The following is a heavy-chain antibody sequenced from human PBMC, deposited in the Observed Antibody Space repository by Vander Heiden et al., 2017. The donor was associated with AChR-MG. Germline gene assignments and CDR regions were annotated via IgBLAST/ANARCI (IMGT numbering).Heavy chain of an antibody. V-gene: IGHV3-30*02. J-gene: IGHJ6*02. D-gene: IGHD5-12*01. CDR3: AKDLRGYYYDGMDV. CDR1: GFTFSSYG. Sequence: QVQLVESGGGVVQPGGSLRLSCAASGFTFSSYGMHWVRQAPGKGLEWVSFIRYDGSNKYYADSVKGRFTISRDNSKNTLYLQMNSLRAEDTAVYYCAKDLRGYYYDGMDVWGQGTTVTVSS. CDR2: IRYDGSNK.